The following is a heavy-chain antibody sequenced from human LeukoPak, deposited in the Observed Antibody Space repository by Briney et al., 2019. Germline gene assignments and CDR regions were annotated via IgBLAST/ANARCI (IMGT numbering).Heavy chain of an antibody. J-gene: IGHJ4*02. D-gene: IGHD6-19*01. V-gene: IGHV3-49*04. Sequence: GESLRLSCTASGFTFGDHAMSWVCQAPGKGLEWVGFIRSKAYGGTAEYAASVKGRFTISRDDSKNIAYLQMNSLKIEDTAVYYCSRKAVGGTVDYWGQGTLVTVSS. CDR1: GFTFGDHA. CDR3: SRKAVGGTVDY. CDR2: IRSKAYGGTA.